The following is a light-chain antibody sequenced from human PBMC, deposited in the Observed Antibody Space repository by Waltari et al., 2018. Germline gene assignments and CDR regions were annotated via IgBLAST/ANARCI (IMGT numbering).Light chain of an antibody. CDR2: DVS. CDR1: SNDVGGYNS. Sequence: QSVLTQPASVSGSPGQSVTTFCAGTSNDVGGYNSVSWYQEHPGQAPRVIIYDVSDRPSGVSDRFSGSKSGNTASLTISGLQAEDEADYYCSSQSSNDVVLFGGGTKLTVL. CDR3: SSQSSNDVVL. J-gene: IGLJ2*01. V-gene: IGLV2-14*01.